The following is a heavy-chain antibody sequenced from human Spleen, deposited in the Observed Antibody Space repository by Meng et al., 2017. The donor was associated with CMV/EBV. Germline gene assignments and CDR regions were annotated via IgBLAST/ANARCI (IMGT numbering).Heavy chain of an antibody. CDR3: AHRRDLYYFDY. Sequence: CTFSGFALITSGVGVGWIRQPPGKALEWLAIIYWNDDKRYSPSLKSRLTITKDTSKNQVVLTMTNMDPVDTATYYCAHRRDLYYFDYWGQGTLVTVSS. J-gene: IGHJ4*02. CDR2: IYWNDDK. CDR1: GFALITSGVG. V-gene: IGHV2-5*01.